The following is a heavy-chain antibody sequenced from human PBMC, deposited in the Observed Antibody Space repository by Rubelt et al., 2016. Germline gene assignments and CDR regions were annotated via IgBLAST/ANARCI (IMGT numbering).Heavy chain of an antibody. CDR3: ATKEWLRHPVGY. D-gene: IGHD5-12*01. V-gene: IGHV3-64*01. CDR2: INNNGGRT. Sequence: MHWVRQAPGKGLEHVSAINNNGGRTYYANSVKGRFTISRDDSKNTLYLQMNSLRAEDTAVYYCATKEWLRHPVGYWGQGTLVTVSS. J-gene: IGHJ4*02.